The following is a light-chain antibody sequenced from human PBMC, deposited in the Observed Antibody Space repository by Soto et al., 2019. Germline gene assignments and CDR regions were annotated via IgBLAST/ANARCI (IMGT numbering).Light chain of an antibody. CDR1: SSDVGGYNY. CDR3: SSYTSISTHV. CDR2: DVS. J-gene: IGLJ1*01. V-gene: IGLV2-14*01. Sequence: QSALTQPASVSGSPGQSITISCTGTSSDVGGYNYVSWYQQHPGKAPKLMIYDVSNRPSGVSNRFSGSKSGNTASLTISGLQTEDEADYYCSSYTSISTHVFGTGTNVNVL.